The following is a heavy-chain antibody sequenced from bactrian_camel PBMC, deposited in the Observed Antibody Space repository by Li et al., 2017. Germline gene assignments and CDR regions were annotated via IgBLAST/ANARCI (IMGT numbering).Heavy chain of an antibody. CDR1: GYTYRPNC. J-gene: IGHJ4*01. CDR2: IHYGGRIR. D-gene: IGHD2*01. CDR3: AADISPGTICSAATQILAFQY. V-gene: IGHV3-3*01. Sequence: HVQLVESGGGSVQAGGSLRLSCTASGYTYRPNCMGWFRQVPGEEREGVARIHYGGRIRYYVDAVKGRFTISRDNSKNTVYLQMDRLKSEDTAMYYCAADISPGTICSAATQILAFQYRGQGTQVTVS.